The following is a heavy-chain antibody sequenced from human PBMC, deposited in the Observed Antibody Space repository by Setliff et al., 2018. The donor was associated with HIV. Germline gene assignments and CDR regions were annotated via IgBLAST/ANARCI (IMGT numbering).Heavy chain of an antibody. CDR3: ARAPEVVEATRLYYYYMDV. CDR1: GGSISSGSSY. J-gene: IGHJ6*03. Sequence: PSETLSLTCTVSGGSISSGSSYWSWIRQPAGKGLEWIGHIYTSGSTSYNPSLKSRVTMSVNTSKNQFSLRLTSVTAADTAVYFCARAPEVVEATRLYYYYMDVWGKGTMVTVSS. D-gene: IGHD1-26*01. CDR2: IYTSGST. V-gene: IGHV4-61*09.